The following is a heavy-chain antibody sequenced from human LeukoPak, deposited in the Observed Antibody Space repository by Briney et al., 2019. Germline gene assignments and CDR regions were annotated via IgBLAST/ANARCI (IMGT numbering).Heavy chain of an antibody. CDR1: GYTFRSYW. Sequence: GESLKISYEGSGYTFRSYWIGWVRQRPGEGLEWMGIIYPGDSDTTYSPSFQGQVTISADKSINTAYLQWSSLKASDTAVYYCARRYFDSDGRSFDFWGQGTLVTVSS. J-gene: IGHJ4*02. CDR3: ARRYFDSDGRSFDF. CDR2: IYPGDSDT. V-gene: IGHV5-51*01. D-gene: IGHD3-9*01.